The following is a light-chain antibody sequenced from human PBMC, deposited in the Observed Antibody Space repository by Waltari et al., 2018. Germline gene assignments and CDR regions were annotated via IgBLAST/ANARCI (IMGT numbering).Light chain of an antibody. J-gene: IGKJ1*01. CDR1: QSIGSN. Sequence: EIVMTQSPATLSVSPGEIATRSCRASQSIGSNLAWYQQKPGQPPRLLIYDATTRDTDIAARFSGSGSGTEFTLTISSLQSEDFAVYFCQQYRDWPRTFGHGTKVETK. CDR3: QQYRDWPRT. CDR2: DAT. V-gene: IGKV3-15*01.